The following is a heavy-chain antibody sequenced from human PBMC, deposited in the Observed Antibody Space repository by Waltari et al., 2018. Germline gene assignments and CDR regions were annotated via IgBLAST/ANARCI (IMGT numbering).Heavy chain of an antibody. D-gene: IGHD6-13*01. Sequence: QVQLQQWGAGLLKPSETLSLTCAVYGGSFSGYYWSWIRQPPGKGLEWIGEINHSRSTNYSPSLKSRVTISVDTSKNQFSLKLRSVTAADAAVYYCARGGRIYSSSWNWFDPWGQGTLVTVSS. CDR3: ARGGRIYSSSWNWFDP. J-gene: IGHJ5*02. V-gene: IGHV4-34*01. CDR1: GGSFSGYY. CDR2: INHSRST.